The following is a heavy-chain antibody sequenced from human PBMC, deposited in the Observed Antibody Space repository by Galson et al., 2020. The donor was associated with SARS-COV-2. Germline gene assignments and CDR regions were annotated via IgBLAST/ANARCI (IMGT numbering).Heavy chain of an antibody. CDR2: IYSGGDA. V-gene: IGHV3-53*01. D-gene: IGHD2-2*01. CDR1: GFTVSSNF. CDR3: ARERMAGTSYNYFDY. Sequence: LKISCAASGFTVSSNFMRWVRQTPERGLEWVSLIYSGGDAYYADSVKGRFTISRDSSKNTLYLQMNSLRAEDSAVYFCARERMAGTSYNYFDYWGQGTLVTVSS. J-gene: IGHJ4*02.